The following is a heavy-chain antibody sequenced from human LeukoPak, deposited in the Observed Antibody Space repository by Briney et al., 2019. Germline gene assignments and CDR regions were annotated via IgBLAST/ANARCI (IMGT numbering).Heavy chain of an antibody. D-gene: IGHD3-16*01. J-gene: IGHJ4*02. V-gene: IGHV1-2*06. CDR2: INPNSGGT. CDR3: ARGRADYVWGSYYLH. CDR1: GYTFTGYY. Sequence: ASVKVSCKASGYTFTGYYMHWVRQAPGQGLEWMGRINPNSGGTNYAQKFQGRVTMTRDTSISTAYMELSRLRSDDTAVSYCARGRADYVWGSYYLHWGQGTLVTVSS.